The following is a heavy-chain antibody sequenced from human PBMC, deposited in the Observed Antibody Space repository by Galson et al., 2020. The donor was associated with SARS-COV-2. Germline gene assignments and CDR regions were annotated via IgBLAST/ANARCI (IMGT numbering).Heavy chain of an antibody. V-gene: IGHV1-24*01. Sequence: ASVKVSCRVSGYSLSEESIHWVRQAPGKGLEWVGGFDPEHGKTVYAQSFQGRVSMTEDTSTDTAYLELSSLRSGDTAVYYCAKVALYDFLPGRLYYFDHWGPGTLVTVSS. J-gene: IGHJ4*02. D-gene: IGHD3-9*01. CDR3: AKVALYDFLPGRLYYFDH. CDR1: GYSLSEES. CDR2: FDPEHGKT.